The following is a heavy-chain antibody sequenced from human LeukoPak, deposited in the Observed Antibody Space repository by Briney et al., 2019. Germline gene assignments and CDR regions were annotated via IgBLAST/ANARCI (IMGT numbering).Heavy chain of an antibody. J-gene: IGHJ4*02. V-gene: IGHV4-39*01. CDR2: IYYSGST. CDR1: GGSISGSSYY. CDR3: AGLEAHRPLDY. Sequence: KPSETLSLTCTVSGGSISGSSYYWGWIRQPPGKGLEWIGSIYYSGSTYYNPSLKSRVTISVDTSKNQFSLKLNSVTATDTAVYYCAGLEAHRPLDYWGQGTLVIVSS.